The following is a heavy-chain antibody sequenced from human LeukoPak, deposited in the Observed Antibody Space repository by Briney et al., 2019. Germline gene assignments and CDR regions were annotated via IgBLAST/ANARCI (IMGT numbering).Heavy chain of an antibody. CDR2: INPSGGST. Sequence: DSVKVSCKASGYTFTSYYMHWVRQAPGQGLEWMGIINPSGGSTSYAQKFQGRVTMIRDTSTSTVYMELSSLRSEDTAVYYCARSPEGEAFDYWGQGTLVTVSS. CDR3: ARSPEGEAFDY. J-gene: IGHJ4*02. CDR1: GYTFTSYY. V-gene: IGHV1-46*01.